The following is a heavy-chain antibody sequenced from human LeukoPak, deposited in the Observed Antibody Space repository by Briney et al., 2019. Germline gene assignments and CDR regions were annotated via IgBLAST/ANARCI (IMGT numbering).Heavy chain of an antibody. CDR3: AKSFFGRVRAFDI. Sequence: GGSLRLSCAASGFTFNNFAMHWVRQAPGKGLEWVSAISGSGGSTYYADSVKGRFTISRDNPKNTLYLQMNSLRAEDTAVYYCAKSFFGRVRAFDIWGQGTMVTVSS. V-gene: IGHV3-23*01. CDR2: ISGSGGST. CDR1: GFTFNNFA. D-gene: IGHD3-10*01. J-gene: IGHJ3*02.